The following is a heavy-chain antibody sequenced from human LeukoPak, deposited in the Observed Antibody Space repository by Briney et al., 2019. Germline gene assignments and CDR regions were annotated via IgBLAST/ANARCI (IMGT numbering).Heavy chain of an antibody. CDR2: NTPIFGTA. V-gene: IGHV1-69*13. D-gene: IGHD4-23*01. J-gene: IGHJ4*02. CDR3: ARNSRVASTSGLNY. Sequence: GASVNVSCKASGGTFSSHPFTWVRRAPGQGLEWMGENTPIFGTANYAQRFQGRVTITADESTSTVYMELSSLRSDDTALYYCARNSRVASTSGLNYWGQGTLVTVSS. CDR1: GGTFSSHP.